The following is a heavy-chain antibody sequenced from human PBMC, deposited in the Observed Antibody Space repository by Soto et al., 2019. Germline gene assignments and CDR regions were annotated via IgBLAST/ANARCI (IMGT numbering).Heavy chain of an antibody. CDR1: GYTFTIYG. J-gene: IGHJ1*01. CDR3: ARDFSSGWPVDFQH. D-gene: IGHD6-19*01. CDR2: ISAYNGNT. V-gene: IGHV1-18*01. Sequence: GASVKVSCKASGYTFTIYGISWVRQAPGQGLEWMGWISAYNGNTNYAQKLQGRVTMTTDTSTSTAYMELRSLRSDDTAVYYCARDFSSGWPVDFQHWGQGTLVTVSS.